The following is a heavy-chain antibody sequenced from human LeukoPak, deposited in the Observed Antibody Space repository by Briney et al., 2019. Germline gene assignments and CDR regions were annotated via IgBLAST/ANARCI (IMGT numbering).Heavy chain of an antibody. V-gene: IGHV3-7*01. CDR1: GFTFSIYW. CDR2: INQDGSQK. J-gene: IGHJ3*01. D-gene: IGHD2-21*02. Sequence: GGSLRLSCAASGFTFSIYWRSWFGQAPGKGRNGLANINQDGSQKYYVDSVKGRFTISRDNAKNSFFLQMSSLRAEDTSVYYCVAGDWGARDSFDLWGRGTMVTVSS. CDR3: VAGDWGARDSFDL.